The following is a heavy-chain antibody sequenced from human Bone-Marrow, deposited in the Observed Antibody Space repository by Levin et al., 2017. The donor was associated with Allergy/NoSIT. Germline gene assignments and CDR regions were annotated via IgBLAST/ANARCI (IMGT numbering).Heavy chain of an antibody. CDR1: GFTFSSYG. D-gene: IGHD3-3*01. CDR3: AKADNYDCRSGDPNGDV. Sequence: GGSLRLSCAASGFTFSSYGMHWVRQAPGKGLEWVAVISYDGSNKYYADSVKGRFTISRDNSKNTLYLQMNSLRAEDTAVYYCAKADNYDCRSGDPNGDVWGQGTTVTVS. V-gene: IGHV3-30*18. CDR2: ISYDGSNK. J-gene: IGHJ6*02.